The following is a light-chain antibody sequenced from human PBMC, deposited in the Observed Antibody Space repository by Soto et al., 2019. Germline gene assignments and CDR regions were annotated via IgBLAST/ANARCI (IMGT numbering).Light chain of an antibody. Sequence: QSVLTQPASVSGSPGQSITISCTGTSSDVGGYHYVSWYQQHPGKAPKLMIYQVSNRPSGVSNRFSGSKSGNTASLTISGLQAEDEADYYCSSYTSSSTVYVFGTGTKVTVL. J-gene: IGLJ1*01. CDR1: SSDVGGYHY. CDR3: SSYTSSSTVYV. CDR2: QVS. V-gene: IGLV2-14*01.